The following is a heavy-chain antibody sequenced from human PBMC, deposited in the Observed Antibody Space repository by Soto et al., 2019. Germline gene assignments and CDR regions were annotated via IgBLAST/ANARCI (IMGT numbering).Heavy chain of an antibody. Sequence: EVQLMESGGGLVQPGGSLRLSCAASGLTFSNYWMHWVRQAPGKGLVWVSRMNIDGSSKSYADSVKGRFTISRDNAKNMLYLQKNSLRAEDTDVYYCATYKYPTKYFAYWGQGTLVTVSS. CDR2: MNIDGSSK. V-gene: IGHV3-74*01. CDR3: ATYKYPTKYFAY. CDR1: GLTFSNYW. D-gene: IGHD1-1*01. J-gene: IGHJ4*02.